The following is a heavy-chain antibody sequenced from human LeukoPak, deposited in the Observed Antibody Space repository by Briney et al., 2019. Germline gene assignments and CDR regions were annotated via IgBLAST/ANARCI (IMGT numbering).Heavy chain of an antibody. V-gene: IGHV3-73*01. CDR3: ARDRAEGKTWVEFDP. CDR1: GFTLSDSA. Sequence: GGSLRLSCAASGFTLSDSAMHWVRQASGKGLEWIGRIRSEVYSYATAYGASVKGRFTISRDDSKNTAYLQMNSLRDEDTAVYFCARDRAEGKTWVEFDPWGQGTLVTVSS. CDR2: IRSEVYSYAT. J-gene: IGHJ5*02.